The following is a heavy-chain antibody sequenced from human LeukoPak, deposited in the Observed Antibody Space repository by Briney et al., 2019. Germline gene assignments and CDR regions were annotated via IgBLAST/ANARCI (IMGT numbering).Heavy chain of an antibody. V-gene: IGHV4-61*02. CDR1: GGSISSGSYY. Sequence: SETLSLTCTVSGGSISSGSYYWSWIRQPAGKGLEWIGRIYTSGSTNYNPSLKSRVTISVDTSKNQFSLKLSSVTAADTAVYYCARLVGGVVPAAIGWFDPWGQGTLVTVSS. CDR3: ARLVGGVVPAAIGWFDP. D-gene: IGHD2-2*02. J-gene: IGHJ5*02. CDR2: IYTSGST.